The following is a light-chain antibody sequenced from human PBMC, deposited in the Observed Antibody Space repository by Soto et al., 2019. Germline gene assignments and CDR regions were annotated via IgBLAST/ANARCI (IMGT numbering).Light chain of an antibody. V-gene: IGKV3-20*01. CDR1: QSVNSGF. CDR2: GIS. Sequence: EIVLTQSPGTLSLSPGEGATLSCRTSQSVNSGFLAWYQKKPGQAPRLLLYGISSRAIGIPDRFSGSGSGTDFTLTINRLETDDFAVYYCQHYGDSVWTFGQGTKVDIK. J-gene: IGKJ1*01. CDR3: QHYGDSVWT.